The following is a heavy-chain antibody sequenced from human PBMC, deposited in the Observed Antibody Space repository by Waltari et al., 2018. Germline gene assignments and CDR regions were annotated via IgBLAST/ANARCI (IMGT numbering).Heavy chain of an antibody. CDR2: IYYSGSA. Sequence: QVQLQESGPGLVKPSETLSLTCTVSGGSISSYYWSWIRQPPGKGLEWIGYIYYSGSANYNASIKSRVTISVDTSENQSSLKLSSVTAADTAVYYCARGGGYDEGYYYCYMDVWGKGTTVTVSS. CDR1: GGSISSYY. CDR3: ARGGGYDEGYYYCYMDV. J-gene: IGHJ6*03. D-gene: IGHD5-12*01. V-gene: IGHV4-59*01.